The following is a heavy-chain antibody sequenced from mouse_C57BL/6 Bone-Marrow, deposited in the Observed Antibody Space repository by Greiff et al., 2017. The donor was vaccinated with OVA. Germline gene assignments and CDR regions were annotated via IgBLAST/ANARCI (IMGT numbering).Heavy chain of an antibody. CDR2: ISSGGSYT. D-gene: IGHD1-1*01. CDR1: GFTFSSYG. J-gene: IGHJ3*01. Sequence: EVQLVESGGDLVKPGGSLKLSCAASGFTFSSYGMYWVRPTPDKRLEWVATISSGGSYTYYPDSVKGRFTISRDNAKNTLYLQMSSLNTSDTAMSYCACTVFRRSWFAYWGQGTLVTVSS. CDR3: ACTVFRRSWFAY. V-gene: IGHV5-6*01.